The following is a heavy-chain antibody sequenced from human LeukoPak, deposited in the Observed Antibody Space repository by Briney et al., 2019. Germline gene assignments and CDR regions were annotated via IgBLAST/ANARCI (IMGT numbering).Heavy chain of an antibody. CDR2: ITGSSLYI. Sequence: GGSLRLSCAASGFTFSNYNMNWVRQPPGKGLEWVSSITGSSLYIYYADSVKGRFTISRDNAKNSLYLQMNSLRAEDTAVYYCARDQTTRASGTYYSWFDPWGQGTLVTVSS. D-gene: IGHD1-26*01. J-gene: IGHJ5*02. V-gene: IGHV3-21*01. CDR1: GFTFSNYN. CDR3: ARDQTTRASGTYYSWFDP.